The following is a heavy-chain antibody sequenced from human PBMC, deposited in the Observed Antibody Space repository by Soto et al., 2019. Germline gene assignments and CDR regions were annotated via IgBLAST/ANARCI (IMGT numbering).Heavy chain of an antibody. CDR3: ARDPDELVGIDYHYCGMDV. J-gene: IGHJ6*02. D-gene: IGHD1-26*01. Sequence: SVKVSCKASGDTSSNYGVSWVRQAPGQGLEWMGGILPVFGTTTYARNFQGRITITADKSTSTVYMELTSLRSDDTATYYCARDPDELVGIDYHYCGMDVCDQGASLTGS. V-gene: IGHV1-69*06. CDR2: ILPVFGTT. CDR1: GDTSSNYG.